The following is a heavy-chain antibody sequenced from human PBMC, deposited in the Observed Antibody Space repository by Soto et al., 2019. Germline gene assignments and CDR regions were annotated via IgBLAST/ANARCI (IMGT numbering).Heavy chain of an antibody. CDR3: ARGRMYYYDKKEDSGFDP. V-gene: IGHV3-74*01. Sequence: GGSLRLSCTASGFTFSDHAMTWVRQAPGRGLVWVSSINGSGSSTSYADSVKGRFTISRDNAKNTLYLQMNSLRAEDTAVYYCARGRMYYYDKKEDSGFDPWGQGTLVTVSS. CDR2: INGSGSST. D-gene: IGHD3-22*01. CDR1: GFTFSDHA. J-gene: IGHJ5*02.